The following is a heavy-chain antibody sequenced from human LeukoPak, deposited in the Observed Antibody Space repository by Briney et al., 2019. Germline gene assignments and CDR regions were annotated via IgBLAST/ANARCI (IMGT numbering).Heavy chain of an antibody. CDR3: ARAGYSGYENDAFDI. D-gene: IGHD5-12*01. V-gene: IGHV1-2*02. CDR1: GYTFNTYG. J-gene: IGHJ3*02. CDR2: INPNSGGT. Sequence: GASVKVSCKASGYTFNTYGFSWVRQAPGQGLEWMGWINPNSGGTNYAQKFQGRVTMTRDTSISTAYMELRRLRSDDTAVYFCARAGYSGYENDAFDIWGQGTMVTVSS.